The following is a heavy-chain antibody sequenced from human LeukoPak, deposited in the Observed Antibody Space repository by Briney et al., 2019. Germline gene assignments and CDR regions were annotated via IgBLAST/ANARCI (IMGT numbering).Heavy chain of an antibody. D-gene: IGHD5-12*01. Sequence: GGSLRLSCAASGFTLSSYAMSWVRQAPGKGLEWVSAISVSGNTYHADSVKGRFTISRDSSKNTLYLQMNRLRAEDAAVYYCAREAYSGYDLDYWGQGTLVTVSS. CDR3: AREAYSGYDLDY. V-gene: IGHV3-23*01. CDR1: GFTLSSYA. J-gene: IGHJ4*02. CDR2: ISVSGNT.